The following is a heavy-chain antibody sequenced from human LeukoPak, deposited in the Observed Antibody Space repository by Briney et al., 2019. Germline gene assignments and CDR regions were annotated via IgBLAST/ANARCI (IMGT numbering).Heavy chain of an antibody. CDR1: GYTFTRYY. CDR3: AREGAGLGSSTWSDFDY. Sequence: ASVKVSCKASGYTFTRYYIHWVRQAPGQGREWMGWINPNSGGTNYPQKHQGRVIMTRDTSISTAYMELSRLRSDDTAVYYCAREGAGLGSSTWSDFDYWGQGTLVTVSS. D-gene: IGHD6-6*01. CDR2: INPNSGGT. J-gene: IGHJ4*02. V-gene: IGHV1-2*02.